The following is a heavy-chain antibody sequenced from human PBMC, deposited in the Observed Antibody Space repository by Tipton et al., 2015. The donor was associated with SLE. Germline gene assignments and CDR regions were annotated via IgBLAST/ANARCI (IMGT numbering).Heavy chain of an antibody. D-gene: IGHD2-2*01. J-gene: IGHJ4*02. V-gene: IGHV4-59*08. CDR1: GVSISRFY. Sequence: TLSLTCTVSGVSISRFYWSWIRQSPGKGLEWIGSISYSGSTNYNPSLKSRVTMSVDTAKNQFSLKLTSVTAADTAVYYCARGATVAPAPDYWGQGTLVTVSS. CDR2: ISYSGST. CDR3: ARGATVAPAPDY.